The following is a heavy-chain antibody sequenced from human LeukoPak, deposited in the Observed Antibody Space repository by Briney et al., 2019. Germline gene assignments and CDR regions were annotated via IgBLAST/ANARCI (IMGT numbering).Heavy chain of an antibody. CDR3: ARDPGSGYEEHFDY. J-gene: IGHJ4*02. V-gene: IGHV3-11*01. CDR2: ISSSGSSI. Sequence: GGSLRLSCAASGFIFSDYYMSWIRQAPGKGLEWVSYISSSGSSIYYADSVKGRFTVSRDNAKDSLYLQMNSLRAEDTAVYYCARDPGSGYEEHFDYWGQGTLVTVSS. CDR1: GFIFSDYY. D-gene: IGHD5-12*01.